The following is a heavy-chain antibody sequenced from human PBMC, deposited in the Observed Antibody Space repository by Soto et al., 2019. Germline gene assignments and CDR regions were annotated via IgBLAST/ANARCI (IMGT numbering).Heavy chain of an antibody. CDR1: GFTFSSYA. D-gene: IGHD1-20*01. CDR2: ISYDGSNK. CDR3: ARDRGIGYYYGMDV. Sequence: QVQLVESGGGVVQPGSSLRLSCAASGFTFSSYAMHWVRQAPGKGLEWVAVISYDGSNKYYADSVKGRFTISRDNSKNTLYLQMNSLRAEDTAVYYCARDRGIGYYYGMDVWGQGTTVTVSS. J-gene: IGHJ6*01. V-gene: IGHV3-30-3*01.